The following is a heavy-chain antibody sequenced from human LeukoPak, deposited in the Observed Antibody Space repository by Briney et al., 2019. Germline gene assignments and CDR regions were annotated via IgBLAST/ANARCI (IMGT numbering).Heavy chain of an antibody. CDR2: MNPNSGNT. V-gene: IGHV1-8*01. D-gene: IGHD4-17*01. Sequence: XGWMNPNSGNTGYAQKFQGRVTMTRNTSISTAYMELSSLRSEDTAVYYCARSNHFYGDSDDYWGQGTLVTVSS. CDR3: ARSNHFYGDSDDY. J-gene: IGHJ4*02.